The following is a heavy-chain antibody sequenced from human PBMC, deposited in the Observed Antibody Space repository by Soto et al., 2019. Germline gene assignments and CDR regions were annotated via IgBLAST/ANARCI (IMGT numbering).Heavy chain of an antibody. D-gene: IGHD2-8*01. CDR3: ARVAPYYCTNGACQPHWFDP. V-gene: IGHV4-59*01. J-gene: IGHJ5*02. Sequence: SETLSLTCTVSGGSISSYYWSWIRQPPGKGLEWIGYIYYSGSTNYNPSLKSRVTISVDTSKNQFSLKLSSVTAADTAVYYCARVAPYYCTNGACQPHWFDPWGQGTLVTVSS. CDR2: IYYSGST. CDR1: GGSISSYY.